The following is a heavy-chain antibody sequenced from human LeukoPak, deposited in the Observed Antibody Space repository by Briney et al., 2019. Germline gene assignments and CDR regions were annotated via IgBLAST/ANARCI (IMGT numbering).Heavy chain of an antibody. CDR3: AKGGLLWFGESSPDYFDY. CDR1: GFTFDDYA. CDR2: ISWNSGSI. Sequence: GRSLRLSCAASGFTFDDYAMHWVRQAPGKGLEWVSGISWNSGSIGYADSVKGRFTISRDNAKNSLYLQMNSLRAEDTAFYYCAKGGLLWFGESSPDYFDYWGQGTLVTVSS. J-gene: IGHJ4*02. D-gene: IGHD3-10*01. V-gene: IGHV3-9*01.